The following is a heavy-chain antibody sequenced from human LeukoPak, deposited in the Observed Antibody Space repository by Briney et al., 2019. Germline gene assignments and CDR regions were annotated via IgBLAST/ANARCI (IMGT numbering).Heavy chain of an antibody. CDR3: ARGHYDRTSGGYDY. CDR1: GYTFTGYY. J-gene: IGHJ4*02. Sequence: ASVKVSCKASGYTFTGYYMHWVRQAPGQGLEWMGWINPNSGGTNYAQKFQGRVTMTRDTSISTAYMELSRLRSDDTAVYYCARGHYDRTSGGYDYWGQGTLVTVSS. CDR2: INPNSGGT. V-gene: IGHV1-2*02. D-gene: IGHD1-26*01.